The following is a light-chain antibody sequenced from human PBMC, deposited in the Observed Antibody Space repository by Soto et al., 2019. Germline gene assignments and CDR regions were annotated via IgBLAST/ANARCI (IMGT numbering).Light chain of an antibody. Sequence: QSALTQPASVSGAPGQSITISCTGTSSNFGSYNLVSWYQQHPGKAPKLMIYEVSKRPSGVSNRFSGSKSGNTASLTISGLQAEDEADYYCCSYAGSSTFYVFGNGTKVTVL. CDR1: SSNFGSYNL. CDR3: CSYAGSSTFYV. J-gene: IGLJ1*01. CDR2: EVS. V-gene: IGLV2-23*02.